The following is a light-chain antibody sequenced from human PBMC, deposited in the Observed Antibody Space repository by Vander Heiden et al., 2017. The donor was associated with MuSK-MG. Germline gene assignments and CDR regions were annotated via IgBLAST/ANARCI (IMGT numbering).Light chain of an antibody. J-gene: IGKJ3*01. Sequence: DIQMTQPPSSLSASVGDSVTITCRASQSLNSYLNWYQQKPGNAPKFLIYSASSLQSGVPSRFSGSGSGTHFTLTISRLQPEDFATYYCQHRHSTPVTFGHGTKVDIK. CDR1: QSLNSY. V-gene: IGKV1-39*01. CDR3: QHRHSTPVT. CDR2: SAS.